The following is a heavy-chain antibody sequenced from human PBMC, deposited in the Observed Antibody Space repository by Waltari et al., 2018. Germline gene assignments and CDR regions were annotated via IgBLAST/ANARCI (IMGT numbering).Heavy chain of an antibody. J-gene: IGHJ4*02. CDR3: ARVGRMRRPLYCSGGSCYSGAFDY. CDR2: IIPIFGTA. D-gene: IGHD2-15*01. Sequence: QVQLVQSGAEVKKPGSSVKVSCKASGGTFSSYAISWVRPATGQGLEWMGGIIPIFGTANYAQKFQGRVTITADESTSTAYMELSSLRSEDTAVYYCARVGRMRRPLYCSGGSCYSGAFDYWGQGTLVTVSS. V-gene: IGHV1-69*12. CDR1: GGTFSSYA.